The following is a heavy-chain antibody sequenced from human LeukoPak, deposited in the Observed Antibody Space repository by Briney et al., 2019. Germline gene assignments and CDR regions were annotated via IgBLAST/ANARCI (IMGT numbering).Heavy chain of an antibody. CDR2: IYYSGST. CDR1: GGSISSGGYY. Sequence: PSQTLSLTCTVSGGSISSGGYYWSWIRQHPGKGLEWIGYIYYSGSTYYNPSLKSRVTISVDTSKNQFSPKLSSVTAADTAVYYCARAGGNYYDSSGYYGADAFDIWGQGTMVTVSS. J-gene: IGHJ3*02. CDR3: ARAGGNYYDSSGYYGADAFDI. V-gene: IGHV4-31*03. D-gene: IGHD3-22*01.